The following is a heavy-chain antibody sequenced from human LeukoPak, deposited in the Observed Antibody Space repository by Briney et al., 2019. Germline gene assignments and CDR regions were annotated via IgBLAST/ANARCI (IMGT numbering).Heavy chain of an antibody. V-gene: IGHV3-7*01. CDR2: IKEDGSEK. J-gene: IGHJ4*02. CDR1: GFTFSTYW. Sequence: GGSLRLSRAASGFTFSTYWMSWVRQAPGKGLEWVANIKEDGSEKYYGDSVKGQFTISRDNAKNSLYLQMNSLRAEDTAVYYCARDSSGYQWGQGTLVTVSS. D-gene: IGHD3-22*01. CDR3: ARDSSGYQ.